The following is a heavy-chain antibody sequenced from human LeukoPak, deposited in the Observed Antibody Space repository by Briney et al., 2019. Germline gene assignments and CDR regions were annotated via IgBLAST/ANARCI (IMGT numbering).Heavy chain of an antibody. V-gene: IGHV3-23*01. Sequence: GGSLRLSCAASGFTFSGFAMTWVRQAPGKGLEWVSSIGSDGEQQYSESVRGRFALSRDNTKSLLYLQLNPLRVEDTALYYCARDLHYYVAIDVWGQGTTVSVSS. CDR2: SIGSDGEQ. CDR3: ARDLHYYVAIDV. D-gene: IGHD3-10*02. J-gene: IGHJ6*02. CDR1: GFTFSGFA.